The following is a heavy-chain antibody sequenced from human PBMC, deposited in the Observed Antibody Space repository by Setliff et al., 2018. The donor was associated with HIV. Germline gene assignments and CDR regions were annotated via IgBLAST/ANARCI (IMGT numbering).Heavy chain of an antibody. V-gene: IGHV4-34*01. Sequence: SETLSLTCVVYRGSFSDYYWTWIRQPPGKGLEWIGEISPSGSTNYNPSLKSRVTISVDTSKNQFSLKLTPMTAADTAMYYCARVVKGYNWNYFDYWGQGTLVTVSS. D-gene: IGHD1-20*01. CDR1: RGSFSDYY. CDR3: ARVVKGYNWNYFDY. CDR2: ISPSGST. J-gene: IGHJ4*02.